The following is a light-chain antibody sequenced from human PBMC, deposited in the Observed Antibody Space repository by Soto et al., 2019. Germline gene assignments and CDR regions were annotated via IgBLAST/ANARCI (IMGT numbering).Light chain of an antibody. CDR1: NSDVGDYNF. J-gene: IGLJ3*02. Sequence: QSALTQPRSVSGSPGQAVTISCTGTNSDVGDYNFVSWYQHHPGKAPKLMIYDVTKRPSGVPDRFSGSTSGNTASLTISGLQAEDEADYYCCSYAGSFHQFGGGTKLTVL. V-gene: IGLV2-11*01. CDR3: CSYAGSFHQ. CDR2: DVT.